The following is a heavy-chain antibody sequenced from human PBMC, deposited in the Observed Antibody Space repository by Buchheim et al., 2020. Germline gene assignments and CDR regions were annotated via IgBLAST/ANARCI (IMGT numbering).Heavy chain of an antibody. D-gene: IGHD3-22*01. Sequence: QVQLQESGPGLVKPSQTLSLTCTVSGGSISSGDYYWSWIRQPPGRGLEWIGYIYYSGSTYYNPSLKSRVTISVDTSKNQFSLKLSSVTAADTAVYYCARDAGVRYYYDSSGYYFDYWGQGTL. CDR1: GGSISSGDYY. CDR3: ARDAGVRYYYDSSGYYFDY. CDR2: IYYSGST. V-gene: IGHV4-30-4*01. J-gene: IGHJ4*02.